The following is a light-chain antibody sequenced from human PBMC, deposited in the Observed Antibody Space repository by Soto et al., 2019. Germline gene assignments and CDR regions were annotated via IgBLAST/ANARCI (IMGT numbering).Light chain of an antibody. CDR2: GAS. CDR1: QSVSSSY. J-gene: IGKJ2*01. Sequence: EIVLTQSPGTLSLSPGARATLSCRASQSVSSSYLAWYQQKPRQAPRLLIYGASSRATGIPDRFSGSGSGTGFTLTIRRLEPEDFAVYYCQQYGSSPPYTFGQGTKLEIK. V-gene: IGKV3-20*01. CDR3: QQYGSSPPYT.